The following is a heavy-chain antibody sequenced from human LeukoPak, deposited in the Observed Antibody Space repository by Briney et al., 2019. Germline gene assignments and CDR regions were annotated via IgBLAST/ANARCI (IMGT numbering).Heavy chain of an antibody. V-gene: IGHV4-34*01. CDR1: GGSFSGYY. D-gene: IGHD2-15*01. J-gene: IGHJ6*03. CDR3: ARGHCSGGSCYSNYYYYMDV. CDR2: INHSGST. Sequence: SETLSLTCAVYGGSFSGYYWSWIRQPPGKGLEWIGEINHSGSTNYNPSLKSRVTISVDTSKNQFSLKLSSVTAADTAVYYCARGHCSGGSCYSNYYYYMDVWGKGTTVTISS.